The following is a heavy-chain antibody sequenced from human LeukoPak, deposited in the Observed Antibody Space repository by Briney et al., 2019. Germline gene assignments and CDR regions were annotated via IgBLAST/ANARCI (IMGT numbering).Heavy chain of an antibody. V-gene: IGHV3-20*04. Sequence: GGSLRLSCAASGFSFDDSGMSWVRQDPGKGPEWVAGINWSGESTAYADSVKGRFTISRDNAKNSLFPQMNSLRAEDTALYYCVRRVYSGSSYYFDYWGQGTLVTVSS. CDR2: INWSGEST. CDR3: VRRVYSGSSYYFDY. D-gene: IGHD1-26*01. CDR1: GFSFDDSG. J-gene: IGHJ4*02.